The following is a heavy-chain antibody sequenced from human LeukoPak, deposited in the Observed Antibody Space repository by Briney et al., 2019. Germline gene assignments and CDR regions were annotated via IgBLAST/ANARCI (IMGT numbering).Heavy chain of an antibody. J-gene: IGHJ4*02. Sequence: SETLSLTCTVSGGSISSSSYYWGWIRQPPGKGLEWIGYIYYSGSTNYNPSLKSRVTISVDTSKNQFSLKLSSVTAADTAVYYCARSGELPKFDYWGQGTLVTVSS. V-gene: IGHV4-61*05. CDR3: ARSGELPKFDY. D-gene: IGHD1-26*01. CDR1: GGSISSSSYY. CDR2: IYYSGST.